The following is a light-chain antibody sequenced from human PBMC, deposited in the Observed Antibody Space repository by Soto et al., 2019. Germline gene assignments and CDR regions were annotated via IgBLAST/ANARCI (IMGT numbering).Light chain of an antibody. CDR1: QSVSSN. V-gene: IGKV3-15*01. Sequence: IMMKQSPATLSVTPGERATLSCRASQSVSSNLAWYQQKPGQAPRLLIYGASTRATAIPARFSGSGSGTEFTLTISSLQSEDFAVYYCQQYNNWPVTFGQGTKVDI. CDR2: GAS. CDR3: QQYNNWPVT. J-gene: IGKJ1*01.